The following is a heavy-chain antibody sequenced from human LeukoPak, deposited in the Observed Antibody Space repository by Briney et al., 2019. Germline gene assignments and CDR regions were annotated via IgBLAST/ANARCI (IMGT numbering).Heavy chain of an antibody. D-gene: IGHD1-1*01. CDR3: ARSGNGNHFDY. CDR2: IWDNGSNK. CDR1: GFIFSNYG. V-gene: IGHV3-33*01. Sequence: GGSLRLSCTASGFIFSNYGMHWVRQAPGEGLEWVSLIWDNGSNKNYVNSVKGRFTISRDNSKNTLYLQMNSLRAEDTAVYYCARSGNGNHFDYWGQGTLVTFSS. J-gene: IGHJ4*02.